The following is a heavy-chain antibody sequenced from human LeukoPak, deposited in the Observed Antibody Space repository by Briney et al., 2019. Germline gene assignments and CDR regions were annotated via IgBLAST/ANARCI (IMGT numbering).Heavy chain of an antibody. J-gene: IGHJ4*02. Sequence: PSETLSLTCTVSGGSISSYYWSWIRQPAGKGLEWIGRIYTSGSTNYNPSLKSRVTMSVDTSKNQFSLKLSSVTAADTAVYYCAREASKGLGGRGPFDYWGQGTLVTVSS. CDR3: AREASKGLGGRGPFDY. D-gene: IGHD1-26*01. CDR1: GGSISSYY. CDR2: IYTSGST. V-gene: IGHV4-4*07.